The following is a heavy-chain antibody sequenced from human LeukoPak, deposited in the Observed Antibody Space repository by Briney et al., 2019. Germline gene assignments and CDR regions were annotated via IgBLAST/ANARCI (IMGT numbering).Heavy chain of an antibody. D-gene: IGHD1-26*01. CDR2: IKQDGSEK. Sequence: GGALRLSCAASGFTFSSYWMSWVRQAPGKGLEGVANIKQDGSEKYYADSVKGRFTISRDNAKNSLYLQMNSLRAEDTAVYYCAREVAGTGGYYFDYWGQGTLVTVSS. J-gene: IGHJ4*02. V-gene: IGHV3-7*03. CDR3: AREVAGTGGYYFDY. CDR1: GFTFSSYW.